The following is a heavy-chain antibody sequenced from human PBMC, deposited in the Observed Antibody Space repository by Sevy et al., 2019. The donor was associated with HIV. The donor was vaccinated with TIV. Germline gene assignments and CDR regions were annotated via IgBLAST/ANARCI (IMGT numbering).Heavy chain of an antibody. V-gene: IGHV3-7*01. CDR2: INQDGSEE. D-gene: IGHD3-10*01. J-gene: IGHJ6*02. Sequence: GGSLRLSCAASEFTFSSYWMPWVRQGPGKGLEWVANINQDGSEENYADSVKGRFTIFRDNAKKSLFLQMNSLRAEDTAVYHCARTRSDADTYFYYYAMDVWGRGTTVTVSS. CDR3: ARTRSDADTYFYYYAMDV. CDR1: EFTFSSYW.